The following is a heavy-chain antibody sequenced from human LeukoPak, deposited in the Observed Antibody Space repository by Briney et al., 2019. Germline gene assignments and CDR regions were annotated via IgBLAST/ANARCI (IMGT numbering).Heavy chain of an antibody. CDR2: ISDSGGTT. CDR3: AKRGVVIRVILVGFHKQAYYFES. V-gene: IGHV3-23*01. J-gene: IGHJ4*02. CDR1: GITLSNYG. Sequence: GGSLRLSCAVSGITLSNYGMSWVRQAPGKGLDWVAGISDSGGTTYYAYSVKGRFTVSRDNPKNTLYLQMNSLRAEDTAVYFCAKRGVVIRVILVGFHKQAYYFESWGQGVLVTVSS. D-gene: IGHD3-22*01.